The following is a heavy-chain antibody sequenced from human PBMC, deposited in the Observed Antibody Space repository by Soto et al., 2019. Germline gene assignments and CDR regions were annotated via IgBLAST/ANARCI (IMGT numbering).Heavy chain of an antibody. CDR3: ARGRWIQLWLRMYYGMDV. J-gene: IGHJ6*02. CDR1: GGSFSGYY. CDR2: INHSGST. D-gene: IGHD5-18*01. V-gene: IGHV4-34*01. Sequence: QVQLQQWGAGLLKPSETLSLTCAVYGGSFSGYYWSWIRQPPGKGLEWIGEINHSGSTNYNPSLKSRVTISVDTSKNQFSLKLSSVTAADTAVYYCARGRWIQLWLRMYYGMDVWGQGTTVTVSS.